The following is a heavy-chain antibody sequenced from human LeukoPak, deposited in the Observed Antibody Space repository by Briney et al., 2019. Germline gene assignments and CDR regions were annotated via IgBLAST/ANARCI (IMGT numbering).Heavy chain of an antibody. CDR3: TTDTPDSSGCCHDY. D-gene: IGHD3-22*01. Sequence: GGSLRLSCAGSGISFSNAWMSWVRQAPGKGLEWVGRITRKIDGETTDYAAPVKGRFTISRNDPENTLFLQMNSLKTEDTAVYYCTTDTPDSSGCCHDYWGQGTLVTVSS. V-gene: IGHV3-15*01. CDR1: GISFSNAW. J-gene: IGHJ4*02. CDR2: ITRKIDGETT.